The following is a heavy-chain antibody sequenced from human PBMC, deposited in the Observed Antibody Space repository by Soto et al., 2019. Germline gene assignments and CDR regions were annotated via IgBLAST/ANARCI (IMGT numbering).Heavy chain of an antibody. D-gene: IGHD6-19*01. V-gene: IGHV1-18*04. CDR3: ARDSWGLAVPDYHYYAMDV. J-gene: IGHJ6*02. Sequence: QVQLVQSGAEVKKPGASVRVSCEASGYTFTSYGISWVRQAPGQGLEWMGWISVYSGSTNYAQKLQGRVTMTTDRSTRAVSMEWRSLRSDDTAVYYCARDSWGLAVPDYHYYAMDVWGQGTTVTVS. CDR2: ISVYSGST. CDR1: GYTFTSYG.